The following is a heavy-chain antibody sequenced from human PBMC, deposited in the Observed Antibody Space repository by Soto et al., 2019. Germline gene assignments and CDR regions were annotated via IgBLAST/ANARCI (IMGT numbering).Heavy chain of an antibody. D-gene: IGHD4-17*01. CDR3: AKDDYGGNGGRFDP. J-gene: IGHJ5*02. Sequence: GGSLRLSCAASGFPFSTYAMSWVRQPPGKGLEWVSGISNSGASTYYADSVKGRFTISRDNSKITLYLQMNSLRAEDTAVYYCAKDDYGGNGGRFDPWGQGTLVTVS. CDR1: GFPFSTYA. V-gene: IGHV3-23*01. CDR2: ISNSGAST.